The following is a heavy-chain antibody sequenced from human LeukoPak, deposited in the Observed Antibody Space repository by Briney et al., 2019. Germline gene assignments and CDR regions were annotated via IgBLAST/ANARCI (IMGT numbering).Heavy chain of an antibody. Sequence: KPSETLSLTCTVSGGSISSYYRSWIRQPPGKGLEWIGYIYYSGSTNYNPSLKSRVTISVDTSKNQFSLKLSSVTAADTAVYYCATLYSSGWYNLDYWGQGTLVTVSS. CDR3: ATLYSSGWYNLDY. CDR1: GGSISSYY. D-gene: IGHD6-19*01. CDR2: IYYSGST. V-gene: IGHV4-59*08. J-gene: IGHJ4*02.